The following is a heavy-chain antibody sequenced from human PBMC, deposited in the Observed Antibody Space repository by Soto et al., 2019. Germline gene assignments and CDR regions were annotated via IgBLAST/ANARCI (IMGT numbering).Heavy chain of an antibody. J-gene: IGHJ3*02. CDR1: GGSISSGGYY. Sequence: SETLSLTCTVSGGSISSGGYYWSWIRQHPGKGMEWIGYIYYSGSTYYNPSLKSRVTISVDTSKNQFSLKLSSVTAADTAVYYCAREKAEDAFDIWGQGTMVTVSS. CDR2: IYYSGST. V-gene: IGHV4-31*03. CDR3: AREKAEDAFDI.